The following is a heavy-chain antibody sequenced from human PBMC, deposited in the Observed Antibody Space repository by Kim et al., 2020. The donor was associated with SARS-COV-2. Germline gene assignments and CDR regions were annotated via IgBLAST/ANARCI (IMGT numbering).Heavy chain of an antibody. CDR3: ARGRQPKYYDFWSDWFDP. J-gene: IGHJ5*02. D-gene: IGHD3-3*01. V-gene: IGHV4-39*01. Sequence: SETLSLTCTVSGGSISSSSYYWGWIRQPPGKGLEWIGSIYYSGSTYYNPSLKSRVTISVDTSKNQFSLKLSSVTAADTAVYYCARGRQPKYYDFWSDWFDPWGQGTLVTVSS. CDR2: IYYSGST. CDR1: GGSISSSSYY.